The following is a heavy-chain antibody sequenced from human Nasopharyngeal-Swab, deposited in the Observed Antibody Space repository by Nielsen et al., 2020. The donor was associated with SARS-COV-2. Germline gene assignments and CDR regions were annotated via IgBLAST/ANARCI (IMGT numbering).Heavy chain of an antibody. CDR2: IYYSGST. Sequence: SETLSLTCTVSGGSISSGGYYWSWIRQHPGKGLEWIGYIYYSGSTYYNPSLKSRVTISVDTSTNQFSLKLSSVTAADTAVYYCARAWAYYDILTGPQPLDVWGQGTTVTVSS. CDR1: GGSISSGGYY. CDR3: ARAWAYYDILTGPQPLDV. V-gene: IGHV4-31*03. D-gene: IGHD3-9*01. J-gene: IGHJ6*02.